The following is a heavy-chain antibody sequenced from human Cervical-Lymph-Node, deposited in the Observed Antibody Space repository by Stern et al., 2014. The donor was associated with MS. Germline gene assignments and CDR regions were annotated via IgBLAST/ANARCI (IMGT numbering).Heavy chain of an antibody. CDR2: IYHSGSN. CDR3: ARSSTVTPNAFDI. D-gene: IGHD4-17*01. CDR1: GGSISSGGYS. Sequence: QLQLQESGSGLVKPSQTLSLTCAVSGGSISSGGYSWSWIRQPPGKGLEWIGYIYHSGSNYYNPSLKSRVTISEDRSKNPVVPTLSSVTAADTAVYYCARSSTVTPNAFDIWGQGTMVTVSS. V-gene: IGHV4-30-2*01. J-gene: IGHJ3*02.